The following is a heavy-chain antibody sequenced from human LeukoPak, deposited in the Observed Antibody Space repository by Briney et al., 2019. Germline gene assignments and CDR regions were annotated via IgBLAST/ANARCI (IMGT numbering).Heavy chain of an antibody. CDR2: IYRDGST. CDR1: GFSFSTYG. J-gene: IGHJ4*02. D-gene: IGHD6-6*01. CDR3: ATSSSRILDY. Sequence: RSGGSLRLSCAASGFSFSTYGMHWVRQAPGKGLEWVSVIYRDGSTYYADSVKGRFTISRDNSKNTLYLQMNSLRAEDTAVYYCATSSSRILDYWGRGTLVTVSS. V-gene: IGHV3-66*01.